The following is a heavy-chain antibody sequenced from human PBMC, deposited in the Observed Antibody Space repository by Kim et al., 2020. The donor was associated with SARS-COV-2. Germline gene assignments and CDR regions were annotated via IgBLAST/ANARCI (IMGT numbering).Heavy chain of an antibody. J-gene: IGHJ6*02. CDR3: ARQDGSGWYNFGYYYYGMDV. D-gene: IGHD6-19*01. CDR2: IDPSDSYT. CDR1: GYSFTSYW. V-gene: IGHV5-10-1*01. Sequence: GESLKISCKGSGYSFTSYWISWVRQMPGKGLEWMGRIDPSDSYTNYSPSFQGHVTISADKSISTAYLQWSSRKASDTAMYYCARQDGSGWYNFGYYYYGMDVWGQGTTVTVSS.